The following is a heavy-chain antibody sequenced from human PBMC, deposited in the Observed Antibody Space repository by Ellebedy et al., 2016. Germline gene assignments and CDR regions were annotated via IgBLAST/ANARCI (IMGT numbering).Heavy chain of an antibody. Sequence: GGSLRLXXAASGFTFSSYGMHWVRQAPGKGLEWVAVISYDGSNKYYADSVKGRFTISRDNSKNTLYLQMNSLRAEDTAVYYCAKPRVGFFDWLTHYFDYWGQGTLVTVSS. V-gene: IGHV3-30*18. J-gene: IGHJ4*02. CDR1: GFTFSSYG. D-gene: IGHD3-9*01. CDR3: AKPRVGFFDWLTHYFDY. CDR2: ISYDGSNK.